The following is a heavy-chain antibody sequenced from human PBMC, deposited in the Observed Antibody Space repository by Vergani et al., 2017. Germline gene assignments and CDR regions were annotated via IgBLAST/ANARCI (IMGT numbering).Heavy chain of an antibody. J-gene: IGHJ6*03. CDR3: VRARVCGGGRCTPNMDV. D-gene: IGHD2-15*01. CDR2: ISSSSSTI. CDR1: GFTFSSYS. Sequence: EVQLVESGGGLVQPGGSLRLSCAASGFTFSSYSMNWVRQAPGKGLEWVSYISSSSSTIYYADSVKGRFTISRDNAKNSLYLQMNSLRAEDTAVYYCVRARVCGGGRCTPNMDVWGKGTTVTVSS. V-gene: IGHV3-48*01.